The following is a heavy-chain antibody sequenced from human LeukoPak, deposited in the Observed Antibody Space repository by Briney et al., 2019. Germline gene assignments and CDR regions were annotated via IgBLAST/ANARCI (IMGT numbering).Heavy chain of an antibody. V-gene: IGHV4-59*01. Sequence: SETLSLTCTVSGGSICSYYWSWIRQPPGKGLEWIGYIYYSGSTNYNPSLKSRVTISVDTSKNQFSLKLSSVTAADTAVYYCAREVAVAGVDAFDIWGQGTMVTVSS. CDR2: IYYSGST. J-gene: IGHJ3*02. D-gene: IGHD6-19*01. CDR3: AREVAVAGVDAFDI. CDR1: GGSICSYY.